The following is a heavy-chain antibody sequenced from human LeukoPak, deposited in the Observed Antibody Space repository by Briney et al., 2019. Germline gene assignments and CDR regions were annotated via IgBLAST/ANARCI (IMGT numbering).Heavy chain of an antibody. D-gene: IGHD2-2*01. J-gene: IGHJ4*02. CDR1: GYTVFRYG. CDR3: AREGSCSNTSCRFNDY. V-gene: IGHV1-18*01. Sequence: ASGKVSCKAAGYTVFRYGISWVREAAGQGREWRGWISTYNGNTNYAQNFQGRVTVTPVTSPSTAYLELRRLRSDDTAAYYCAREGSCSNTSCRFNDYWGQGTLVTVSS. CDR2: ISTYNGNT.